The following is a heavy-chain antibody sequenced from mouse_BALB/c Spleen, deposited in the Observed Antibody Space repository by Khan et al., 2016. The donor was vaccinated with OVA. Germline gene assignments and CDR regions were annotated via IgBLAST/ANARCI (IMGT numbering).Heavy chain of an antibody. Sequence: EVELVESGGGLVKPGGSLKLSCAASGFTFSSYAMSWVRQTPEKRLEWVASISSGGSTYYPDSVKGRFTISGDNARNILYLQMSSLRSEDTAMYYCGRRYDGSYWGQGTLVTVSA. CDR2: ISSGGST. CDR3: GRRYDGSY. CDR1: GFTFSSYA. D-gene: IGHD2-14*01. V-gene: IGHV5-6-5*01. J-gene: IGHJ3*01.